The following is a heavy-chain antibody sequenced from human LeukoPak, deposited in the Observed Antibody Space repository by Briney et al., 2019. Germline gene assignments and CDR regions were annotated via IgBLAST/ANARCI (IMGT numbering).Heavy chain of an antibody. V-gene: IGHV3-49*04. D-gene: IGHD3-10*01. CDR3: TRLRLEKRDYYGSRSYFDY. CDR2: IRSKAYGGTT. CDR1: GFTFGDYA. Sequence: GGSLRLSCTASGFTFGDYAMSWVRQAPGKGLEWVGFIRSKAYGGTTEYAASVKGRFTISRDDSKSIAYLQMNSLKAEDTAVYYCTRLRLEKRDYYGSRSYFDYWGQGTLVTVSS. J-gene: IGHJ4*02.